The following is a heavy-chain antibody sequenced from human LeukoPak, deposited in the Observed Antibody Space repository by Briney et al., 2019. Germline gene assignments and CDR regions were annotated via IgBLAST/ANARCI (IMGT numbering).Heavy chain of an antibody. CDR1: GFTFDDYA. J-gene: IGHJ6*03. Sequence: PGGSLRLSCAASGFTFDDYAMHWVRQAPGKGLEWVSLISWDGGSTYYADSVKGRFTISRDNSKNSLYLQMNSLRAEDTALYYCAKEEHYGAAEAAYYYYYMDVWGKGTTVTVSS. CDR2: ISWDGGST. D-gene: IGHD3-10*01. V-gene: IGHV3-43D*03. CDR3: AKEEHYGAAEAAYYYYYMDV.